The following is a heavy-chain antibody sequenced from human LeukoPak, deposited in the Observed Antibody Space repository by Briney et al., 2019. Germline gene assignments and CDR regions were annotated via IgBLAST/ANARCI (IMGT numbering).Heavy chain of an antibody. Sequence: GGSLRLSCAASGFTFSNYWMHWVRQAPGKGLVWVSRINTDESHINYADSVKGRFTISRDNAKNTLYLQMNSLRVEDTGVYYCVRGKLVNAVGHFDNWAREPWSPSPQ. J-gene: IGHJ4*02. D-gene: IGHD4-23*01. V-gene: IGHV3-74*01. CDR2: INTDESHI. CDR3: VRGKLVNAVGHFDN. CDR1: GFTFSNYW.